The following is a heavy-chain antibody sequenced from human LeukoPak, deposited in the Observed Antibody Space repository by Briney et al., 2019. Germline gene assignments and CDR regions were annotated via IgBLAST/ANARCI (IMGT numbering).Heavy chain of an antibody. CDR1: GFTFSSCA. CDR2: ISYDGKNK. Sequence: GRSLRLSCAASGFTFSSCAMHWVRRAPGKGLEWVAVISYDGKNKYYADSVQGRFTISRDNSKNTLYLQMNSLRAEDTAVYYCARSYHYDSSGYHLMVLDYWGQGTLVTVSS. J-gene: IGHJ4*02. CDR3: ARSYHYDSSGYHLMVLDY. V-gene: IGHV3-30*04. D-gene: IGHD3-22*01.